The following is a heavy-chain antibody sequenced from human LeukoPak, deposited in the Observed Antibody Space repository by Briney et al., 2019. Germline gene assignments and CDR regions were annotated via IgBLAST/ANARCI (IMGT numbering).Heavy chain of an antibody. D-gene: IGHD3-10*01. Sequence: PGRSLRLSCAASGFTFSTYAMHWVRQAPGKGLEWVALILYDGSNKYYADSVKGRFTISRDNSKNMLYLQMGSLRAEDTAVYSCGRDGGRPYYYGSESPYYFDYWGQGTLVTVSS. CDR3: GRDGGRPYYYGSESPYYFDY. J-gene: IGHJ4*02. CDR2: ILYDGSNK. V-gene: IGHV3-33*01. CDR1: GFTFSTYA.